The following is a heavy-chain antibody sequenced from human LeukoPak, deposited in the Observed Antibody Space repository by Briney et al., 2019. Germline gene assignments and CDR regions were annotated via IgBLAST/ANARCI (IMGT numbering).Heavy chain of an antibody. CDR2: INSDGSST. V-gene: IGHV3-74*01. D-gene: IGHD6-6*01. Sequence: GGSLRLSCAASGFTFSSYWMHWVRHAPGKGLVWVSRINSDGSSTSYADSVRGRFTISRDNAKNTLYLQMNSLRAENTAVYYCARRSMAAPGLRYWGQGTLVTVSS. J-gene: IGHJ4*02. CDR3: ARRSMAAPGLRY. CDR1: GFTFSSYW.